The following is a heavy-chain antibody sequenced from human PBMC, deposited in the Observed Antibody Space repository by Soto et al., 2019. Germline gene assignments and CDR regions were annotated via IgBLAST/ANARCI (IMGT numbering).Heavy chain of an antibody. CDR1: GGSISSYY. Sequence: SETLSLTCTVSGGSISSYYWSWIRQPPGKGLEWIGYIYYSGSTNYHPSLKSRVTISVDTSKNQFSLKLSSVTAADTAVYYCARLGSGYYYRYFDYWGQGTLVTVSS. V-gene: IGHV4-59*01. D-gene: IGHD3-22*01. CDR2: IYYSGST. CDR3: ARLGSGYYYRYFDY. J-gene: IGHJ4*02.